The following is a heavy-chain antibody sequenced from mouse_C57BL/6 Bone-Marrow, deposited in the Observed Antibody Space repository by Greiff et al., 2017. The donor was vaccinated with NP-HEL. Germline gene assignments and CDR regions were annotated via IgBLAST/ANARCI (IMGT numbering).Heavy chain of an antibody. CDR2: ISSGGSYT. V-gene: IGHV5-6*01. CDR3: ARQLRSSMDY. D-gene: IGHD1-1*01. CDR1: GFTFSSYG. Sequence: EVKLQESGGDLVKPGGSLKLSCAASGFTFSSYGMSWVRQTPDKRLEWVATISSGGSYTYYPDSVKGRFTISRDNAKNTLYLQMSSLKSEDTAMYYCARQLRSSMDYWGQGTSVTVSS. J-gene: IGHJ4*01.